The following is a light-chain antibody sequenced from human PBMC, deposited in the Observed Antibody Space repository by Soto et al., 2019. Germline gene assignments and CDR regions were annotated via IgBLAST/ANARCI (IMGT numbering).Light chain of an antibody. J-gene: IGKJ4*01. V-gene: IGKV3-15*01. CDR3: QQYNNWPPLT. Sequence: EIVLTQSPGTLSLSPGERATLSCRATQSVRSSLAWYLQQPGQAPRLLIYGASTRATGIPARFSGSGSGTEFTLTISSLQSEDFAVYYCQQYNNWPPLTFGGGTKVDIK. CDR2: GAS. CDR1: QSVRSS.